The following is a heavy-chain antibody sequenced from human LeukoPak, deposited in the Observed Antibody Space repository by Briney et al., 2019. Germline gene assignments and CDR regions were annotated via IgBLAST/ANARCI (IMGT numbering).Heavy chain of an antibody. CDR2: IYYSGST. D-gene: IGHD5-24*01. Sequence: SETLSLTCTVSGGSISSSSYYWGWIRQPPGKGLEWIGSIYYSGSTYYNPSLKSRVTISVDTSKNQFSLKLSSVTAADTAVYYCARHVADWLQLDYFDYWGQGALVTVSS. CDR1: GGSISSSSYY. V-gene: IGHV4-39*01. J-gene: IGHJ4*02. CDR3: ARHVADWLQLDYFDY.